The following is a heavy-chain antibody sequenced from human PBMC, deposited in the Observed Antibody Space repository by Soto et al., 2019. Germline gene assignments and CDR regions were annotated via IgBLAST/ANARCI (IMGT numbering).Heavy chain of an antibody. CDR1: GYAYTRDY. D-gene: IGHD3-9*01. Sequence: ASVNVSCKTAGYAYTRDYMHCGRQTPGQGLEWIGIMTPSGGSTSYAQKFQGRVTMTRDTSTSTVYMELSSLRSEDTAVYYCARDLLPRYDILTGYYNVHDYYYGMDVWGQGATVTVSS. CDR2: MTPSGGST. CDR3: ARDLLPRYDILTGYYNVHDYYYGMDV. J-gene: IGHJ6*02. V-gene: IGHV1-46*01.